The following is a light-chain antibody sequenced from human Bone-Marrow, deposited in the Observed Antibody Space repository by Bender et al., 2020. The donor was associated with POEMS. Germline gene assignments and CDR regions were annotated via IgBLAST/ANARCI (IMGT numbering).Light chain of an antibody. CDR2: KDT. J-gene: IGLJ3*02. CDR1: VLAKKF. Sequence: SYELTQPSSVSVSPGQTARITCSGDVLAKKFVRWFQQKPGQAPVVVIYKDTERPSGIPERCSGSSSGTTVNLSIRGARVEDEADYYCYSAADNNWVFGGGTKLSVL. V-gene: IGLV3-27*01. CDR3: YSAADNNWV.